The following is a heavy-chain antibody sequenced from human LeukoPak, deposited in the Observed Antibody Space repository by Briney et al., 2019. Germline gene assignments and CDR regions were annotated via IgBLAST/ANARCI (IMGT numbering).Heavy chain of an antibody. Sequence: GASVKVSCKASGYTFTSYGISWVRQAPGQGLEWMGWISAYNGNTNYAQKLQGRVTMTTDTSTSTAYMELRSLRSDDTAVYYCARDSPRITMIVGFDYWGQGTLVTVSS. V-gene: IGHV1-18*01. CDR1: GYTFTSYG. J-gene: IGHJ4*02. CDR2: ISAYNGNT. CDR3: ARDSPRITMIVGFDY. D-gene: IGHD3-22*01.